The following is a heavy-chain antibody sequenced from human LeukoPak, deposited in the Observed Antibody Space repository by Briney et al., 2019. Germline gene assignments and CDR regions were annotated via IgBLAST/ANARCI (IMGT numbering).Heavy chain of an antibody. CDR3: AKDLAALGY. Sequence: GGSLRPSCAASGFTFSSYGMHWVRQAPGKGLEWVAVISYDGSNKYYADSVKGRFTISRDNSKNTLYLQMNSLRAEDTAVYYCAKDLAALGYWGQGTLVTVSS. J-gene: IGHJ4*02. V-gene: IGHV3-30*18. CDR2: ISYDGSNK. CDR1: GFTFSSYG. D-gene: IGHD2-15*01.